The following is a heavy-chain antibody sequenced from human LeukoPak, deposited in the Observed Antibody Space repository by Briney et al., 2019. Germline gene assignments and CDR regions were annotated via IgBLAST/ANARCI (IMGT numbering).Heavy chain of an antibody. CDR3: VRDGGVGGYDLLDY. J-gene: IGHJ4*02. D-gene: IGHD5-12*01. Sequence: GGSLRLSCAASGFTFSNYWMTWVRQASGKGLEWVAHINQDGSKEYYMDSVKARFTISRDNAKNSLSLQMNSLRAEDTAVYYCVRDGGVGGYDLLDYWGQGTLVTVSS. CDR2: INQDGSKE. V-gene: IGHV3-7*01. CDR1: GFTFSNYW.